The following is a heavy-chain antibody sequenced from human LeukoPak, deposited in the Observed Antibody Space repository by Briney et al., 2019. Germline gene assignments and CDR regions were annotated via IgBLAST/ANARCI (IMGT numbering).Heavy chain of an antibody. V-gene: IGHV4-61*02. CDR2: IYTSGST. CDR3: ARESVTVTRGFDY. CDR1: GGSISSGSYY. J-gene: IGHJ4*02. Sequence: SQTLSLTXTVSGGSISSGSYYWSWIRQPAGKGLEWIGRIYTSGSTNYNPSLKSRVTISVDTSKNQFSLKLSSVTAADTAVYYCARESVTVTRGFDYWGQGTLVTVSS. D-gene: IGHD4-17*01.